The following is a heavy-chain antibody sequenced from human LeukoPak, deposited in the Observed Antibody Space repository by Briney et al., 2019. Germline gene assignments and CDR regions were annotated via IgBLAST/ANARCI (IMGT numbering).Heavy chain of an antibody. CDR1: GFVFTDTW. Sequence: GGSLRLSCATSGFVFTDTWLSWVRQAPGKGLEWVSAISGSGGSTYYADSVKGRFTISRDNSKNTLYLQMNSLRAEDTAVYYCAKVLRMVRGVIITWYGMDVWGQGTTVTVSS. CDR3: AKVLRMVRGVIITWYGMDV. J-gene: IGHJ6*02. CDR2: ISGSGGST. V-gene: IGHV3-23*01. D-gene: IGHD3-10*01.